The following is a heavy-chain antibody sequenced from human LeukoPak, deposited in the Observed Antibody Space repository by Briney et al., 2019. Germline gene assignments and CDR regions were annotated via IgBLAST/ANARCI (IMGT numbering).Heavy chain of an antibody. V-gene: IGHV1-69*06. CDR2: IIPIFGTA. CDR3: ATGCSSTSCYASKGNWFDP. D-gene: IGHD2-2*01. J-gene: IGHJ5*02. Sequence: SVKVSCKASGGTFSSYAISWVRQAPGQGLEWMGRIIPIFGTANYAQKFQGRVTITADKSTSTAYMELSSLRSEDTAVYYCATGCSSTSCYASKGNWFDPWGQGTLVTVSS. CDR1: GGTFSSYA.